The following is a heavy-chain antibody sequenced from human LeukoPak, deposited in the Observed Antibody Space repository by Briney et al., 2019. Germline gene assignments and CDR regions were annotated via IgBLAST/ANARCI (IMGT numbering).Heavy chain of an antibody. CDR1: GFTFSSYG. CDR3: ARDRGRIAAAGTEYYYYYGMDV. V-gene: IGHV3-48*04. J-gene: IGHJ6*04. CDR2: ISSSGSTI. Sequence: PGGSLRLSCAASGFTFSSYGMHWVRQAPGKGLEWVSYISSSGSTIYYADSVKGRFTISRDNAKNSLYLQMNSLRAEDTAVYYCARDRGRIAAAGTEYYYYYGMDVWGKGTTVTVSS. D-gene: IGHD6-13*01.